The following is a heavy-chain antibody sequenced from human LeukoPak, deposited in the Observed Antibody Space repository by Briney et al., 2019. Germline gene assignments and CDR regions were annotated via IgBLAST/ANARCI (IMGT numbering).Heavy chain of an antibody. CDR1: GGSISGYY. V-gene: IGHV4-59*01. Sequence: PSETLSLTCTVSGGSISGYYWSWIRQPAGKGLEWIGYIYYSGSTNYNPFLKSRVTISVDTSKNQFSLKLSSVTAADTAVYYCARVPGIAAHRYNWFDPWGQGTLVTVSS. CDR3: ARVPGIAAHRYNWFDP. D-gene: IGHD6-6*01. J-gene: IGHJ5*02. CDR2: IYYSGST.